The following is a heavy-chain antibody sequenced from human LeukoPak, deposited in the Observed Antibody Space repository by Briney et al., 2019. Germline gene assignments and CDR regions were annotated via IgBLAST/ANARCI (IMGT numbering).Heavy chain of an antibody. CDR1: GFTFSSYA. Sequence: SLRLSCAASGFTFSSYAMHWVRQAPGKGLEWVAVISYDGSNKYYADSVKGRFTLSRDNSKNTLYLQMNSLRAEDTAVYYCAKFEPPGGRGYSGYDSEDFDYWGQGTLVTVSS. CDR2: ISYDGSNK. J-gene: IGHJ4*02. CDR3: AKFEPPGGRGYSGYDSEDFDY. D-gene: IGHD5-12*01. V-gene: IGHV3-30-3*01.